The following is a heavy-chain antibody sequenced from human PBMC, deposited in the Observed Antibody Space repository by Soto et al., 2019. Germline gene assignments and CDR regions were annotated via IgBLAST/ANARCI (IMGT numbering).Heavy chain of an antibody. Sequence: LVESGGGLVKPGGSLRLPCAASGFTFYNYNMNWVRQAPGKGLEWVSSISSNSDYIWYADSVEGRFTVSRDNAKNSLFLQMNGLRDEDTAVYYCARDTFTYSRGFMRGRYSGLDVWGQGTTVTVS. CDR1: GFTFYNYN. CDR2: ISSNSDYI. D-gene: IGHD3-10*01. V-gene: IGHV3-21*01. CDR3: ARDTFTYSRGFMRGRYSGLDV. J-gene: IGHJ6*02.